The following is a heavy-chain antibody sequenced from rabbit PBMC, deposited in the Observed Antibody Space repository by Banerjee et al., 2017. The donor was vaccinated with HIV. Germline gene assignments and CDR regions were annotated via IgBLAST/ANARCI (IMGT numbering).Heavy chain of an antibody. D-gene: IGHD8-1*01. CDR2: IDAGTSGST. V-gene: IGHV1S40*01. CDR3: ARGHAGSSWGLDL. Sequence: QSLEESGGGLVKPEGSLTLTCKASGFDLSSYYCIHWVRQAPGKGLEWIACIDAGTSGSTWYASWAKGRFTISKASSTTVTLKLNSLTAADTATYFCARGHAGSSWGLDLWGPGTLVTVS. CDR1: GFDLSSYYC. J-gene: IGHJ6*01.